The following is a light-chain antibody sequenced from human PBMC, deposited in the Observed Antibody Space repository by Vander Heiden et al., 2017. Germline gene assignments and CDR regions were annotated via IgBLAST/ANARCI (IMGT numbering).Light chain of an antibody. CDR3: QQSYTTPRT. V-gene: IGKV1-39*01. CDR2: ASS. Sequence: DIQMTQSPSSLSASVGDRVTVTCRASQTIRNSLNWYQQKPGTAPRLLLYASSTLKSGVPSRFSGGGSGTDCTRTISDRQPEDFATYFCQQSYTTPRTFGQGTKVEI. J-gene: IGKJ2*01. CDR1: QTIRNS.